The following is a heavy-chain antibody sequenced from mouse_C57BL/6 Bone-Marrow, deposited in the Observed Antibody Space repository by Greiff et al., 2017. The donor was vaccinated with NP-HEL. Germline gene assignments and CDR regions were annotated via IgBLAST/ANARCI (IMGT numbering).Heavy chain of an antibody. J-gene: IGHJ3*01. CDR1: GYTFTSYG. CDR2: IYPRSGNT. Sequence: QVQLQQSGAELVRPGASVKLSCKASGYTFTSYGISWVKQRTGQGLEWIGEIYPRSGNTYYNEKFKGKATLTADKSSSTAYMELRSLTSEDSAVYFCARSGDYDWAWFAYWGQGTLVTVSA. CDR3: ARSGDYDWAWFAY. D-gene: IGHD2-4*01. V-gene: IGHV1-81*01.